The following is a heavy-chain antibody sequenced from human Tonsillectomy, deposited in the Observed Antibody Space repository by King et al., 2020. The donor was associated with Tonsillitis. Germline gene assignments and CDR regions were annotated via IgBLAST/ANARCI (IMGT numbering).Heavy chain of an antibody. J-gene: IGHJ5*02. CDR3: AGVMVGSGSYEFDP. CDR2: ISYSGST. CDR1: GGSISSGGYY. V-gene: IGHV4-31*03. Sequence: QLQESGPGLVKPSQTLSLTCTVSGGSISSGGYYWSWIRQHPGKGLEWIGYISYSGSTYYNPSLKSRLTISLDRSKNQFSLKLSSVTAADTAVYYCAGVMVGSGSYEFDPWGQGTLVTVSS. D-gene: IGHD3-10*01.